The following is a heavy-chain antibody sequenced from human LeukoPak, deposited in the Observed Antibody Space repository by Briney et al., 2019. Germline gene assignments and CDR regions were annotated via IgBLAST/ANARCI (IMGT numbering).Heavy chain of an antibody. CDR3: ARDSSGWSYYFDY. CDR2: IYSGGST. Sequence: GGSLRLSCAASGFTFSSYSMNWVRQAPGKGLEWVSVIYSGGSTYYADSVKGRFTISRDNSKNTLYLQMNSLRAEDTAVYYCARDSSGWSYYFDYWGQGTLVTVSS. CDR1: GFTFSSYS. J-gene: IGHJ4*02. V-gene: IGHV3-66*01. D-gene: IGHD6-19*01.